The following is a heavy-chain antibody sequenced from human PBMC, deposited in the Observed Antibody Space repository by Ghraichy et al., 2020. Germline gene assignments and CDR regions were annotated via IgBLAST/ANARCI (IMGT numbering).Heavy chain of an antibody. Sequence: SGPTLVKPTQTLTLTCNFSGFSLSTSGVGVGWVRQPPGKALEFLALIYWDDDKRFNPSLKTRVTIAKETSENRVVLTMTNMDPVDTGTYFCARLNRLTFFGFVYYMDVWGNGTTVTVSS. CDR2: IYWDDDK. J-gene: IGHJ6*03. CDR1: GFSLSTSGVG. D-gene: IGHD3-3*01. V-gene: IGHV2-5*02. CDR3: ARLNRLTFFGFVYYMDV.